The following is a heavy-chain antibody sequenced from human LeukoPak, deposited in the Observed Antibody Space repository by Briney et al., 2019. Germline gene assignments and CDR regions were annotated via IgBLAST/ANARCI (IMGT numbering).Heavy chain of an antibody. CDR2: MNPNSGNT. V-gene: IGHV1-8*01. Sequence: GASVKVSCKASGYTFTSYDINWVRQATGQGLEWMGWMNPNSGNTGYAQKFQGRVTMTRNTSISTAYMELSSLRSEDTAVYYCARGRSYYDYVWGSYRSDWGQGTLVTVSS. CDR1: GYTFTSYD. D-gene: IGHD3-16*02. CDR3: ARGRSYYDYVWGSYRSD. J-gene: IGHJ4*02.